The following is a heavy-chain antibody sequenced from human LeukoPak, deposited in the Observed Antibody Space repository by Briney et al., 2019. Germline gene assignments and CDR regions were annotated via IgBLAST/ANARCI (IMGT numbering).Heavy chain of an antibody. V-gene: IGHV3-23*01. CDR1: GFTFSSYG. CDR2: ISGSGGST. J-gene: IGHJ4*02. CDR3: AKGHGDASGYYYFDS. Sequence: PGGSLRLSYAASGFTFSSYGMSWVRQAPGKGLEWVSAISGSGGSTYYADSVKGRFTISRDNSKNTLYLQMNSLRVEDTAVYYCAKGHGDASGYYYFDSWGQGTLVTVSS. D-gene: IGHD3-22*01.